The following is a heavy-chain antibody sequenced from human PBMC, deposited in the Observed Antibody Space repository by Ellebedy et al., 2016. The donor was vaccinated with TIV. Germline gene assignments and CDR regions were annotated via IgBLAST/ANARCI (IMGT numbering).Heavy chain of an antibody. CDR3: AGGRYYDILTGCYTSNYFDY. CDR1: RYTFTSYA. D-gene: IGHD3-9*01. J-gene: IGHJ4*02. V-gene: IGHV1-3*01. Sequence: ASVKVSXKASRYTFTSYAMHWVRQAPGQRLEWMGWINAGNGNTKYSQKFQGRVTITRDTSASTAYMELSSLRSEDTAVYYCAGGRYYDILTGCYTSNYFDYWGQGTLVTVSS. CDR2: INAGNGNT.